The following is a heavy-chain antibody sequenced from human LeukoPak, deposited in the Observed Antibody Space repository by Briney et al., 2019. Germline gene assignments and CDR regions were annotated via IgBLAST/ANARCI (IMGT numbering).Heavy chain of an antibody. V-gene: IGHV3-74*01. CDR3: ARDWGYSYAYPFDY. D-gene: IGHD5-18*01. CDR2: INSDGSRT. CDR1: EFTFSTYS. J-gene: IGHJ4*02. Sequence: GGSLRLSCAASEFTFSTYSMNWVRQVPGKGLVWVSRINSDGSRTNYVDSAKGRFTISRDNAKNTLFLQMNSLRAEDTAVYYCARDWGYSYAYPFDYWGQGVLVTVSS.